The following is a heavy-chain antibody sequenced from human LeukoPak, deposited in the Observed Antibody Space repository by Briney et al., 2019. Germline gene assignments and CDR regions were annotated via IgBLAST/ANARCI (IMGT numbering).Heavy chain of an antibody. J-gene: IGHJ3*02. CDR3: ARDGNYDSSGYYYGDAFDI. V-gene: IGHV1-69*06. D-gene: IGHD3-22*01. CDR2: IIPIFGTA. CDR1: GGTFSSYA. Sequence: SVKVSCKASGGTFSSYAISWVRQAPGQGLEWMGGIIPIFGTANYAQKFQGRVTITADKSTSTAYMELSSLRSEDTAVYYCARDGNYDSSGYYYGDAFDIWGQGTMVTVSS.